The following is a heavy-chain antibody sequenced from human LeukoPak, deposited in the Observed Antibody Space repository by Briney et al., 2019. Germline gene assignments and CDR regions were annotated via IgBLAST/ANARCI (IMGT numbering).Heavy chain of an antibody. CDR1: GVTFSSYA. Sequence: PGGSLRLSCVVSGVTFSSYAMNWVRQAPGKGLEWVPGISGSGGTTNYADSVKGRFTISRDNFKNTLYLEMNSLRAEDTAVYYCAKDREVTMVYNFDYWGQGTLVTVSS. J-gene: IGHJ4*02. V-gene: IGHV3-23*01. CDR2: ISGSGGTT. D-gene: IGHD4/OR15-4a*01. CDR3: AKDREVTMVYNFDY.